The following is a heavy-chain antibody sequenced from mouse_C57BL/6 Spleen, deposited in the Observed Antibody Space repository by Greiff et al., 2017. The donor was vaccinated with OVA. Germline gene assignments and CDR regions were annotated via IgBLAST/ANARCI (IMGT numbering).Heavy chain of an antibody. Sequence: VQVVESGAELVRPGASVTLSCKASGYTFTDYEMHWVKQTPVHGLEWIRAIDPETGGTAYNQKFKGKAILTADKSSSTAYMELRSLTSEDSAVYYCTRAYGNLPRDAMDYWGQGTSVTVAS. CDR2: IDPETGGT. J-gene: IGHJ4*01. CDR3: TRAYGNLPRDAMDY. V-gene: IGHV1-15*01. D-gene: IGHD2-1*01. CDR1: GYTFTDYE.